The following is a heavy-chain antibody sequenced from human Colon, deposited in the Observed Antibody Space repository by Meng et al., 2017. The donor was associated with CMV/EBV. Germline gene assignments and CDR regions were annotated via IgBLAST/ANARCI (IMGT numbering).Heavy chain of an antibody. Sequence: QVQLHQWAAGLLEPSEALALTCALSGGSFSPDYWSWIRQSPGKGLEWIAEIDHTGSTNYNPSLKSRVTISIDTSNSHFSLNLTSATAADTAVYYCARGGGTPIRGVLPFDFWGQGTLVTVSS. D-gene: IGHD3-10*01. V-gene: IGHV4-34*01. J-gene: IGHJ4*02. CDR2: IDHTGST. CDR1: GGSFSPDY. CDR3: ARGGGTPIRGVLPFDF.